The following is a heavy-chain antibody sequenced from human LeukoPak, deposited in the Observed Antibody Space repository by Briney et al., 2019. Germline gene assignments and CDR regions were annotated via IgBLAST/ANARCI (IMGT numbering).Heavy chain of an antibody. CDR3: ARGRLPSGGLGGYYFDY. D-gene: IGHD3-10*01. Sequence: PSETLSLTCTVSGGSISSGDYYWSWIRQPPGKGLEWIGYIYYSGSTYYNPSLKSRVTISVDTSKNQFSLKLSSVTAADTAVYYCARGRLPSGGLGGYYFDYWGQGTLVTVSS. CDR2: IYYSGST. J-gene: IGHJ4*02. V-gene: IGHV4-30-4*01. CDR1: GGSISSGDYY.